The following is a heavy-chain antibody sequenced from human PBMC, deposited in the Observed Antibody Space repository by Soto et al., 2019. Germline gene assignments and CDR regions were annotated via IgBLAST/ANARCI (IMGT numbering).Heavy chain of an antibody. CDR3: ARDRRYSNIMGDSSYYMDV. Sequence: PSGTLSLTCTVSGDTISSSSYYGAWNHQPPGKGLEWIVEIDPRGSTNYIPSLKSRVTISVDTSKNQFSLKLSSVTAADAAVYYCARDRRYSNIMGDSSYYMDVWGKGTTVTVS. CDR2: IDPRGST. V-gene: IGHV4-39*07. J-gene: IGHJ6*03. CDR1: GDTISSSSYY. D-gene: IGHD6-13*01.